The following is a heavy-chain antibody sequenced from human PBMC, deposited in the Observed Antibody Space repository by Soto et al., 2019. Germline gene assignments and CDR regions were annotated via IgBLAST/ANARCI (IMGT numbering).Heavy chain of an antibody. Sequence: ASVKVSCKASGGTFSSYAISWVRQAPGQGLEWMGGIIPIFGTANYAQKFQGRVTITADESTSTAYMELSSLRSEDTAVYYCARGAEGYCTNGVCLDYYYGMDVWGQGTTVTVSS. CDR2: IIPIFGTA. CDR3: ARGAEGYCTNGVCLDYYYGMDV. V-gene: IGHV1-69*13. D-gene: IGHD2-8*01. J-gene: IGHJ6*02. CDR1: GGTFSSYA.